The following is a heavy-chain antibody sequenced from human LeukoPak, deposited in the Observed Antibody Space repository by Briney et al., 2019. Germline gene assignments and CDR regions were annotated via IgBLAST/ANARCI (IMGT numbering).Heavy chain of an antibody. V-gene: IGHV3-33*01. CDR3: VRGEYSSSWHSEYFQH. J-gene: IGHJ1*01. Sequence: SGRSLRLSCAASGFSFSNFGMHWVRQAPGKGLEWVAIIWHDGSNSYYADSVKGRFTLSRDNSKNTLYLQMDSLRVEDTALYYCVRGEYSSSWHSEYFQHWGQGTLATVSS. CDR2: IWHDGSNS. D-gene: IGHD6-13*01. CDR1: GFSFSNFG.